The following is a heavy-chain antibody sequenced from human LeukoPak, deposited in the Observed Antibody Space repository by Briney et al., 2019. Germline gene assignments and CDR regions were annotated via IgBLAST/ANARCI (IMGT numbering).Heavy chain of an antibody. CDR1: GDSVSSNSAA. V-gene: IGHV6-1*01. J-gene: IGHJ4*02. CDR2: TYHRSKLYN. D-gene: IGHD3-10*01. CDR3: ASLGSGSPLHDY. Sequence: SQTLSLTCAISGDSVSSNSAAWDWLRQSPSRGLQWLGRTYHRSKLYNDYAVSVKSQITINPDTSKNQFSLQLNSVTPDDTAVYYCASLGSGSPLHDYWGQGTLVTVSS.